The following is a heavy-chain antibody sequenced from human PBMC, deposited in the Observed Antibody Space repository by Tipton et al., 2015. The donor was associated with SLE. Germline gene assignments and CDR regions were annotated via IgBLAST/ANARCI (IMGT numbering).Heavy chain of an antibody. CDR3: ARPHIMAAAGDQAPTAFDI. CDR1: GASISTEGYS. D-gene: IGHD6-13*01. CDR2: IYYSGST. J-gene: IGHJ3*02. Sequence: TLSLTCVVSGASISTEGYSWSWIRQPPGKGLEWIGYIYYSGSTNYNPSLKSRVTISVDTSKNQFSLKLSSVTAADTAVYYCARPHIMAAAGDQAPTAFDIWGQGTMVTVSS. V-gene: IGHV4-61*08.